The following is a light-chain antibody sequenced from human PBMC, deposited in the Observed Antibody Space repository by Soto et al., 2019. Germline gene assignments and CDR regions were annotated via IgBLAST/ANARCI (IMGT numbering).Light chain of an antibody. CDR2: TAS. CDR3: QQYYSYLIT. Sequence: DIQMTQSPSSLSASVGDRVTITCRASQSISNFLNWYQQKPGTAPKLLIYTASNLQSGVPSRFSGSGSGADFTLTISCLQSEDFATYYCQQYYSYLITFGGGTKVDIK. J-gene: IGKJ4*01. V-gene: IGKV1-39*01. CDR1: QSISNF.